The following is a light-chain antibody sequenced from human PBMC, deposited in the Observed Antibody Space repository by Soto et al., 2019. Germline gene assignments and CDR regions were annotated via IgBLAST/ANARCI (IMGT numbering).Light chain of an antibody. CDR3: ETWDSNTHV. CDR1: SGQSSYI. CDR2: LEGSGSY. V-gene: IGLV4-60*03. Sequence: QPVLTQSSSASASLGSSVKLTCTLSSGQSSYIIAWYQQQPGKAPRYLMKLEGSGSYNKGSGVPDRFSGSSSGADRYLTISNLQSEDEADYYCETWDSNTHVFGTGTKLTVL. J-gene: IGLJ1*01.